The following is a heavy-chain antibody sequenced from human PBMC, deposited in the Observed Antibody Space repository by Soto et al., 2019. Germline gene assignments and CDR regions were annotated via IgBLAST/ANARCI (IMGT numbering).Heavy chain of an antibody. D-gene: IGHD3-22*01. J-gene: IGHJ6*02. V-gene: IGHV1-18*04. Sequence: ASVKVSCKASGYTFTSYVISWVRQAPGQGLEWMGWISAYNGNTNYAQKLQGRVTMTTDTSTSTAYMELRSLRSDDTAVYYCASGDYYYDSSGYGHYYGMDVWGQGTTVTVSS. CDR1: GYTFTSYV. CDR3: ASGDYYYDSSGYGHYYGMDV. CDR2: ISAYNGNT.